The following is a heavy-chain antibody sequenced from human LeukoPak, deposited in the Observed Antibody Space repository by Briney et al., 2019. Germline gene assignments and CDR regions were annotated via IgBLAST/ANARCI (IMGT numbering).Heavy chain of an antibody. Sequence: SETLSLTCAVSGGSISSSSYYWSWIRQPPGKGLEWIGEINHSGSTNYNPSLKSRVTISVDTSKNQFSLKLSSVTAADTAVYYCARAGIAAAGRGAAWFDPWGQGTLVTVSS. CDR1: GGSISSSSYY. V-gene: IGHV4-39*07. D-gene: IGHD6-13*01. CDR3: ARAGIAAAGRGAAWFDP. CDR2: INHSGST. J-gene: IGHJ5*02.